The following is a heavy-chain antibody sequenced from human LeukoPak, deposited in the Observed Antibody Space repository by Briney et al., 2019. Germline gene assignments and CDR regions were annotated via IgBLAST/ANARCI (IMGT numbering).Heavy chain of an antibody. J-gene: IGHJ4*02. V-gene: IGHV3-23*01. CDR3: AKDQVWIVVGSFDY. CDR1: GFTFSSYA. D-gene: IGHD3-22*01. Sequence: QTGGSLRLSCAASGFTFSSYAMSWVRQAPGKGLEWVSTISGSGGSTYYADSVKGRFTISRDNSKNTLYLQMTSLRAEDTAVYYCAKDQVWIVVGSFDYWGQGTLVTVSS. CDR2: ISGSGGST.